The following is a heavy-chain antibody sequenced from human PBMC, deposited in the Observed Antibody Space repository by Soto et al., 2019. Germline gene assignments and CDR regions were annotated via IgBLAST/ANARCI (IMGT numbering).Heavy chain of an antibody. D-gene: IGHD2-21*01. J-gene: IGHJ6*02. CDR3: ARGLWGMDV. Sequence: SETLSLTCAVSGGSISSGGYSWSWIRQPPGKGLEGIGYIYHSGSTYYNPSLKSRVTISVDRSKNQFSLKLSSVTAADTAVYYCARGLWGMDVWGQGTTVTVSS. CDR2: IYHSGST. CDR1: GGSISSGGYS. V-gene: IGHV4-30-2*01.